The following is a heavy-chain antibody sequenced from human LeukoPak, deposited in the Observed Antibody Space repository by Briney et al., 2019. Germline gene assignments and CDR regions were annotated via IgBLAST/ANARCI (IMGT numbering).Heavy chain of an antibody. Sequence: PGGSLRLSCAASGFTVSNNYMSWVRQAPGKGLEWVSSISSSSSYIYYADSVKGRFTISRDNAKNSLYLQMNSLRAEDTAVYYCARDNTVTPGYWGQGTLVTVSS. CDR3: ARDNTVTPGY. V-gene: IGHV3-21*01. CDR1: GFTVSNNY. CDR2: ISSSSSYI. D-gene: IGHD4-17*01. J-gene: IGHJ4*02.